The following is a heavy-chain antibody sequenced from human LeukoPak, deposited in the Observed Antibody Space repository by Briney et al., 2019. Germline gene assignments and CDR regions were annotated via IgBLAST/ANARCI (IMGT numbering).Heavy chain of an antibody. CDR2: IYSFNTT. D-gene: IGHD3-10*01. CDR3: ARGRGSGSYNNYYYLDV. CDR1: GFTFSIYA. J-gene: IGHJ6*03. Sequence: GGTLRLSCAASGFTFSIYAMSWVRQAPGKGLEWVSVIYSFNTTYYADSVNGRFTIFRDTSKNTLHLQMDRLRAEDTAVYYCARGRGSGSYNNYYYLDVWGKGATVTVS. V-gene: IGHV3-23*03.